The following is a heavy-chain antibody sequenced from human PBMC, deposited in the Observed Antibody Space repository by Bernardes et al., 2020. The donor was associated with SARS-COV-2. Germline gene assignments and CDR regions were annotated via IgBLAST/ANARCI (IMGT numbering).Heavy chain of an antibody. Sequence: GGSLRLSCAASGFIASAQYIDWVRQAPGKGLEWVGRSRRKADSYSTEYAASVKCRFSISRDESKNSVYLQMTSLKAEDTAIYYCTGLYVAGPRRGNGMDAWGQGTTVTVSS. CDR3: TGLYVAGPRRGNGMDA. V-gene: IGHV3-72*01. J-gene: IGHJ6*02. D-gene: IGHD2-21*01. CDR2: SRRKADSYST. CDR1: GFIASAQY.